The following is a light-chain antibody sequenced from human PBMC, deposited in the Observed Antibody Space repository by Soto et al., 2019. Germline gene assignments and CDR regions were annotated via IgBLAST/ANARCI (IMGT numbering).Light chain of an antibody. V-gene: IGKV3-20*01. Sequence: EIVLTQSPGTLSLSPGERATLSCRASQSVSSYLAWYQQKPGQAPRLLIYGASSRPTGIPDRFSGSGSGTDFSLSISRLEPEDFAVYYCQQYGGSPRTCGQGTKVEIK. CDR2: GAS. CDR3: QQYGGSPRT. J-gene: IGKJ2*01. CDR1: QSVSSY.